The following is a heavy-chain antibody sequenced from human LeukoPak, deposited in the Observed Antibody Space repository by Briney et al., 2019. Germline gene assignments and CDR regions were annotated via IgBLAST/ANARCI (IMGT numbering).Heavy chain of an antibody. V-gene: IGHV3-30*01. J-gene: IGHJ4*02. CDR3: AGGDPYRGYDYPGV. CDR2: ISYDGSKK. D-gene: IGHD5-12*01. Sequence: PGGSLRLSCAASGFTFSTYAMHWVRQAPGKGXXXXXIISYDGSKKYYADSVRGRFTISRGNSKNTLYLQMNSLRLEDTSLYYCAGGDPYRGYDYPGVWGQGTLVTVSS. CDR1: GFTFSTYA.